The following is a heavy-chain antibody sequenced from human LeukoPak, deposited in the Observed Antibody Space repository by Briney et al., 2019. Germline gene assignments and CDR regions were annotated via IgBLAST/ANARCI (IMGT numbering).Heavy chain of an antibody. CDR1: GIVFSNTA. D-gene: IGHD6-19*01. CDR3: GKDGGQYSSGPEFDT. J-gene: IGHJ5*02. V-gene: IGHV3-23*01. Sequence: GGSLRLSCAASGIVFSNTAMNWARQSPGRGLEWGSAISGGGERTFYADSVKGRFTISSYNPKNMLYLQMTSLRADDTAIYYCGKDGGQYSSGPEFDTRGQGALVTVSS. CDR2: ISGGGERT.